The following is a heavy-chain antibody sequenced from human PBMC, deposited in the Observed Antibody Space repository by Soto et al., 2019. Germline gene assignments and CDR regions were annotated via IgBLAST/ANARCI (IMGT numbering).Heavy chain of an antibody. V-gene: IGHV4-30-4*01. CDR1: GDSISSRDYY. D-gene: IGHD3-16*01. Sequence: PSETLSLTCTVSGDSISSRDYYWSWIRQAPGKGLELIGYVYYRGSIYYTPSFESRVSISIDTSKNQFSLRLTSVTAADSAVYFCARVTFTPNWFDSWGQGILVTVSS. J-gene: IGHJ5*01. CDR2: VYYRGSI. CDR3: ARVTFTPNWFDS.